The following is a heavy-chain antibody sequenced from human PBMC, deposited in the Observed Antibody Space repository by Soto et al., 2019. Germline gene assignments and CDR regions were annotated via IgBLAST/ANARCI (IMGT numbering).Heavy chain of an antibody. CDR3: AREYCSSTSCYGVGNWFDP. Sequence: QVQLVQSGAEVKKPGAPVKVSCKASGYTFTSYYMHWVRQAPGQGLEWMGIINPSGGSTSYAQKFQGRVTMTRDTSTSTVYMELSSLRSEDTAVYYCAREYCSSTSCYGVGNWFDPWGQGTLVTVSS. D-gene: IGHD2-2*01. V-gene: IGHV1-46*03. J-gene: IGHJ5*02. CDR1: GYTFTSYY. CDR2: INPSGGST.